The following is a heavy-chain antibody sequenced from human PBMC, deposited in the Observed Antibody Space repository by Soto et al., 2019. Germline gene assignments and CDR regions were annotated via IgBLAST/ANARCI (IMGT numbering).Heavy chain of an antibody. CDR1: GGSISSSSYY. CDR3: ARVSITMVRGVMWYYYGMDV. D-gene: IGHD3-10*01. Sequence: PSETLSLTCTVSGGSISSSSYYWVWIRHPPGKGLEWIGSIYYSGSTYYNPSLKSRVTISVDTSKNQFSLKLSSVTAADTAVYYCARVSITMVRGVMWYYYGMDVWGQGTTVTVSS. CDR2: IYYSGST. V-gene: IGHV4-39*07. J-gene: IGHJ6*02.